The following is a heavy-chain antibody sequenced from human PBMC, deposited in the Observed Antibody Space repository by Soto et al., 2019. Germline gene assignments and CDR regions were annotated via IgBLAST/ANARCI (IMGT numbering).Heavy chain of an antibody. Sequence: PSETLSLTCTVSGAPLSTHYWSWIRQPPGKGLEWIGNIYFSGATNYNPSLKSRITVNPDTSKNQFSLHLNSVTPEDTAVYYCAGTTSLQWYYMDVWDKGTTVTVSS. CDR1: GAPLSTHY. J-gene: IGHJ6*03. CDR2: IYFSGAT. D-gene: IGHD1-7*01. CDR3: AGTTSLQWYYMDV. V-gene: IGHV4-59*11.